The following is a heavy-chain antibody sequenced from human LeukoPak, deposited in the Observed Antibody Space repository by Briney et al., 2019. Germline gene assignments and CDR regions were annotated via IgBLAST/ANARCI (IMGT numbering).Heavy chain of an antibody. CDR3: ARGHYQLEV. D-gene: IGHD1-26*01. CDR2: IKLDGREN. V-gene: IGHV3-7*01. J-gene: IGHJ6*02. Sequence: GGSLRLSCAASGFTFSSYSMNWVRQAPGKGLEWVASIKLDGRENYYLDSVKGRSTISRDNAKNSLHLQLNSLRAEDTAVHYCARGHYQLEVWGQGTTVIVSS. CDR1: GFTFSSYS.